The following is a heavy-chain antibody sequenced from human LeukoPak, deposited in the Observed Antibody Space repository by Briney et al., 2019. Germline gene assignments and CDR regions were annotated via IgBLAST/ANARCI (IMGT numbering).Heavy chain of an antibody. Sequence: TGRSLRLFWAASGFTVSSYSINSVRQAPGEGREWVSFISSSSSYIYYADSVKGRFTISRDNAKNSLYLQMNSLRAEDTAVYYCARGEYGSGSYHIDYWGQGTLVTVSS. CDR1: GFTVSSYS. D-gene: IGHD3-10*01. CDR2: ISSSSSYI. V-gene: IGHV3-21*01. CDR3: ARGEYGSGSYHIDY. J-gene: IGHJ4*02.